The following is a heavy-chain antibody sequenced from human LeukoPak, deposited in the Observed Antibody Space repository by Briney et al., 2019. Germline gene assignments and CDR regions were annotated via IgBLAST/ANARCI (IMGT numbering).Heavy chain of an antibody. CDR2: INHSGST. D-gene: IGHD3-9*01. V-gene: IGHV4-34*01. J-gene: IGHJ5*02. CDR1: GGSFSGYY. CDR3: ARGSLYDILTGYRNWFDP. Sequence: SETLSPTCAVYGGSFSGYYWSWIRQPPGKGLEWIGEINHSGSTNYNPSLKSRVTISVDTSKNQFSLKLSSVTAADTAVYYCARGSLYDILTGYRNWFDPWGQGTLVTVSS.